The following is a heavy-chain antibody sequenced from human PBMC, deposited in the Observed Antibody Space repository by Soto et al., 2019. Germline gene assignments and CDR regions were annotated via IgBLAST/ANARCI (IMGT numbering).Heavy chain of an antibody. Sequence: GSLRLSCAASGFTFSDHYMDWVRQAPGNGLEWVGRIRNKANSYTTVYGASVKGRFTISRDDSKNSLYLQMNSLKTEDTAVYYCAKDWSDILTGRPFDYWGQG. V-gene: IGHV3-72*01. CDR3: AKDWSDILTGRPFDY. CDR1: GFTFSDHY. CDR2: IRNKANSYTT. J-gene: IGHJ4*02. D-gene: IGHD3-9*01.